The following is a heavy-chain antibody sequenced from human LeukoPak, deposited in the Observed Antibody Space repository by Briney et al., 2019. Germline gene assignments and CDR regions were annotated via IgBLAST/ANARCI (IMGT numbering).Heavy chain of an antibody. CDR1: GFTFSSYS. D-gene: IGHD6-19*01. J-gene: IGHJ6*04. CDR2: ISSSSSYI. CDR3: ARGESGWYTAYYYYGMDV. V-gene: IGHV3-21*01. Sequence: PGGSLRLSRAASGFTFSSYSMNWVRQPPGKWLEWVSSISSSSSYIYYADSVTGRFTISRDNAKNSLYLQMNSLRAEDTAVYYCARGESGWYTAYYYYGMDVWGKGTTVTVSS.